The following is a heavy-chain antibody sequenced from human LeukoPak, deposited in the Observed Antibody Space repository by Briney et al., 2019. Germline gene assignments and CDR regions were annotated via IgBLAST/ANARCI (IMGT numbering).Heavy chain of an antibody. CDR3: ARGAITAARPLDY. CDR2: IYSGDNT. J-gene: IGHJ4*02. V-gene: IGHV3-53*01. CDR1: GFTFSDYY. Sequence: GGSLRLSCAASGFTFSDYYMSWVRQAPGKGLEWVSVIYSGDNTYYADSVKGRFTISRDNSKNMVYLQMNSLRAEDTAVYYCARGAITAARPLDYWGQGTLVTVSS. D-gene: IGHD6-6*01.